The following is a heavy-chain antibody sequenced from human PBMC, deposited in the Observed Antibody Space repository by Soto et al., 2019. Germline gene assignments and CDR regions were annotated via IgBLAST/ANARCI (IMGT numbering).Heavy chain of an antibody. CDR2: ISAYTGNT. J-gene: IGHJ4*02. Sequence: QVPLVQSGAEVKKPGASVKVSCKASGYTFTSYGITWVRQAPGPGLEWMGWISAYTGNTNYAQKLQGRVTMTTDTSTSTADMELRSLRSDDTAVYYCARRVVVAATLYYFDYWGQGTLVTVSS. CDR1: GYTFTSYG. CDR3: ARRVVVAATLYYFDY. V-gene: IGHV1-18*01. D-gene: IGHD2-15*01.